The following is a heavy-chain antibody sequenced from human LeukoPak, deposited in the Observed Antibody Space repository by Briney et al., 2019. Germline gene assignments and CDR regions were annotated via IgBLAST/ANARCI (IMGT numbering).Heavy chain of an antibody. CDR3: ARLGPYSSSSRNRYYYYYMDV. CDR2: LYYSGST. D-gene: IGHD6-6*01. J-gene: IGHJ6*03. CDR1: GGSISNSY. V-gene: IGHV4-59*08. Sequence: MASETLSLTCTVSGGSISNSYWNWIRQPPGKGLEWIGYLYYSGSTNYNPSLKSRVTISVDTSKNQFSLKLSSVTAADTAVYYCARLGPYSSSSRNRYYYYYMDVWGKGTTVTVSS.